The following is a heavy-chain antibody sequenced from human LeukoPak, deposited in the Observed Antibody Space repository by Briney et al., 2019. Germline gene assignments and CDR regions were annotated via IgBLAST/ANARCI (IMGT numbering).Heavy chain of an antibody. D-gene: IGHD3-22*01. J-gene: IGHJ4*02. CDR3: AKVLDSSGYPYDY. CDR2: IWYDGSNK. V-gene: IGHV3-33*06. CDR1: GFTFSSYG. Sequence: GGSLRLSCAASGFTFSSYGMHWVRQAPGKGLEWVAVIWYDGSNKYYADSVKGRFTISRDNSKNTLYLQMNSLRAEDTAVYYCAKVLDSSGYPYDYWGQGTLVTVSS.